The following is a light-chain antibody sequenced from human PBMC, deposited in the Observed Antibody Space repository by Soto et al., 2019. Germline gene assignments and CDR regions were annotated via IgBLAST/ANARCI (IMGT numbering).Light chain of an antibody. CDR3: QQRSNWPPVT. V-gene: IGKV3-11*01. J-gene: IGKJ4*01. CDR1: QSVSSY. Sequence: EIVLTQSPVTLSLSPGERATLSCRASQSVSSYLAWYQQKPGQAPRLLIYDASNRATGIPARFSGSGSGTDFTLTISRLEPEDFAVYYCQQRSNWPPVTFGGGTKVDIK. CDR2: DAS.